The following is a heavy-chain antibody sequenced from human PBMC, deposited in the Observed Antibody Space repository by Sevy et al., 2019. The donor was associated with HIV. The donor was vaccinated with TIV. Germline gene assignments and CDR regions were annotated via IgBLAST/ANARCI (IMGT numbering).Heavy chain of an antibody. J-gene: IGHJ4*02. CDR2: IYYSWST. V-gene: IGHV4-31*03. CDR3: ARASGNIAAAGRFFDY. D-gene: IGHD6-13*01. CDR1: GGSISSGGYY. Sequence: SETLSLTCTVSGGSISSGGYYWSWIRQHPGKGLEWIGYIYYSWSTYYHPSLKSRLTISVDTSKNQFSLMLSSVTAADTAVYYCARASGNIAAAGRFFDYWGQGTLVTVSS.